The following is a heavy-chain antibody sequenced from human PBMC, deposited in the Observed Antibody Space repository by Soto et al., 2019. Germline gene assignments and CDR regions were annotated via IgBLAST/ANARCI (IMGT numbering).Heavy chain of an antibody. V-gene: IGHV3-23*01. CDR2: ISGSGGST. J-gene: IGHJ3*02. Sequence: EVQLLESGGGLVQPGGSLRLSCAASGFTFSSYAMSWVRQAPGKELEWVSAISGSGGSTYYADSVKGRFTISRDNSKNTLYLQMNSLRAEDTAVYYCAKDPYYDFWSGYYMWGAFDIWGQGTMVTVSS. CDR1: GFTFSSYA. CDR3: AKDPYYDFWSGYYMWGAFDI. D-gene: IGHD3-3*01.